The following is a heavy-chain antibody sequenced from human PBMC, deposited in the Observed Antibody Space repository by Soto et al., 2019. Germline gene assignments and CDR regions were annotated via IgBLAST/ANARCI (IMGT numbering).Heavy chain of an antibody. CDR3: ARVRSNLFDY. CDR1: GDSISTFY. CDR2: IHYSGST. J-gene: IGHJ4*02. V-gene: IGHV4-59*01. D-gene: IGHD3-3*01. Sequence: LSLTCTVSGDSISTFYWSWIRQPPGKGLEWIGYIHYSGSTNYNPSLKSQVIISVDTSKNQFSLKLSSVTAADTAVYFCARVRSNLFDYWGQGTLVTVS.